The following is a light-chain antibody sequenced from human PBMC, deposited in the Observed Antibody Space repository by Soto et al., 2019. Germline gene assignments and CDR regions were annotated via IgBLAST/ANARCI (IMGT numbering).Light chain of an antibody. Sequence: DIQMTQSPSSLSASVGDRVTITCRASQSISSYLNWYQQKPGKAPKLLIYAASSLQSGVPSRFSGSGSGTDFTLTISSLQPEDFATYYCQQSYKMPSFGQGTRLEI. CDR3: QQSYKMPS. CDR1: QSISSY. J-gene: IGKJ5*01. V-gene: IGKV1-39*01. CDR2: AAS.